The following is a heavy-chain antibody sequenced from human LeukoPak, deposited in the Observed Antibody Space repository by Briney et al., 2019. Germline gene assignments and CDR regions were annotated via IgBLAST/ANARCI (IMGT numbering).Heavy chain of an antibody. Sequence: PGGSLRLSCAASGFNFDDFAMHWVRQAPGKGLEWVSGIRWNGGTIGYADSVKGRFTISRDNAKNSLYLQMNSLRAEDTALYYCAKDINLVRAVSNGMDVWGQGTLVTVSS. CDR3: AKDINLVRAVSNGMDV. V-gene: IGHV3-9*01. D-gene: IGHD3-10*01. CDR2: IRWNGGTI. J-gene: IGHJ6*02. CDR1: GFNFDDFA.